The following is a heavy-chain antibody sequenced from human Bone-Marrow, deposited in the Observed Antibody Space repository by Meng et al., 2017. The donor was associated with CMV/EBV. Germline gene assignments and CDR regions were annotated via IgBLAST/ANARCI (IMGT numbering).Heavy chain of an antibody. J-gene: IGHJ5*02. CDR2: ISYDGREK. CDR1: GFRLRTCA. D-gene: IGHD3-16*01. V-gene: IGHV3-30*03. Sequence: SCVDCGFRLRTCAMHWVRQAPGEGLEWVTFISYDGREKTYADSVKGRFTTSRDTSKNTVYLEMNSLRHEDTAIYFCARQRGGNWFDPWGQGTLVTVSS. CDR3: ARQRGGNWFDP.